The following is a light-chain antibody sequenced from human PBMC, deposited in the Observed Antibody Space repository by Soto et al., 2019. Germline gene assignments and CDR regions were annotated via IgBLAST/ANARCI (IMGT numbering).Light chain of an antibody. J-gene: IGKJ2*01. CDR1: QSVSSY. V-gene: IGKV3-11*01. CDR3: QQRSNWPPMYT. Sequence: EIVLTQYPATLSLSPGERATLSCRASQSVSSYLAWYQQKPGQAPRLLIYDASNRATGIPARFSGSGSGTDFTLTISSLEPEDFAVYYCQQRSNWPPMYTFGQGT. CDR2: DAS.